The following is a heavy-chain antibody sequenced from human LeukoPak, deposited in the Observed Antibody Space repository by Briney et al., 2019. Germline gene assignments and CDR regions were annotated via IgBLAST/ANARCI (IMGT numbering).Heavy chain of an antibody. CDR3: AKDRSPLYYYDRSDAFDI. CDR1: GFTFSSYG. D-gene: IGHD3-22*01. V-gene: IGHV3-30*18. J-gene: IGHJ3*02. Sequence: GGSLRLSCAASGFTFSSYGMHWVRQAPGKGLEWVAVISYDGSNKYYADSVKGRFTISRDNSKNTLYLQMNSLRAEDTAVYYCAKDRSPLYYYDRSDAFDIWGQGTMVTVSS. CDR2: ISYDGSNK.